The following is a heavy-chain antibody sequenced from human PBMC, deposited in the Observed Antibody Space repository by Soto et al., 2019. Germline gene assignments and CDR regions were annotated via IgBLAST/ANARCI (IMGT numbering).Heavy chain of an antibody. D-gene: IGHD3-10*01. J-gene: IGHJ4*02. CDR2: IYSGGST. Sequence: GGSLRLSCAASGFTVSSNYMSWVRQAPGKGLEWVSVIYSGGSTYYADSVKGRFTISRDNSKNTLYLQMNSLRAEDTAVYYCASSPFPMVRGPVDYWGQGTLVTVSS. CDR1: GFTVSSNY. V-gene: IGHV3-66*01. CDR3: ASSPFPMVRGPVDY.